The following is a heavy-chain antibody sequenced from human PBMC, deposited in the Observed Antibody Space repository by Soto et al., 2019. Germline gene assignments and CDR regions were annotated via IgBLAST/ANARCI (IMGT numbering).Heavy chain of an antibody. CDR1: GYSFTSYW. V-gene: IGHV5-51*01. Sequence: GASLKISCKGSGYSFTSYWIGWVRQMPGKGLEWMGLIYPGDSDTKYSPSFQGQVTISADKSISTAYLQWSSLYASDTAMYYCARQLSYFDSSGYYYGGFECCGQRTRFAVSS. J-gene: IGHJ4*02. CDR3: ARQLSYFDSSGYYYGGFEC. CDR2: IYPGDSDT. D-gene: IGHD3-22*01.